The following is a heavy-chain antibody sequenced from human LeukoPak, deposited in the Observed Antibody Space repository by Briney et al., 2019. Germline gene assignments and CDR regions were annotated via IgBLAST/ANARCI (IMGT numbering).Heavy chain of an antibody. CDR2: ISSSGSTI. CDR3: ARDPSQYYYDSSGPGDAFDI. D-gene: IGHD3-22*01. V-gene: IGHV3-48*04. CDR1: GFTFSSYS. J-gene: IGHJ3*02. Sequence: GGSLRLSCAASGFTFSSYSMNWVRQAPGKGLEWVSYISSSGSTIYYADSVKGRFTISRDNAKNSLYLQMNSLRAEDTAVYYCARDPSQYYYDSSGPGDAFDIWGQGTMVTVSS.